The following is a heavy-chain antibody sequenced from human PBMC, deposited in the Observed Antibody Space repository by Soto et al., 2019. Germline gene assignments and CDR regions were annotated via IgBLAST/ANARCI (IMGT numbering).Heavy chain of an antibody. CDR3: AREAGSGDYFDY. CDR1: GGSISSPGYF. Sequence: QVQLQESGPGLVKPSQTLSLTCTVSGGSISSPGYFWTWIRQHPGKGLEWIGYIFYSGSTFHNPSLKRRVTISVDTSKNQFSLELSSVTAADTAVYYCAREAGSGDYFDYWGQGTLVTVSS. V-gene: IGHV4-31*03. J-gene: IGHJ4*02. CDR2: IFYSGST. D-gene: IGHD1-26*01.